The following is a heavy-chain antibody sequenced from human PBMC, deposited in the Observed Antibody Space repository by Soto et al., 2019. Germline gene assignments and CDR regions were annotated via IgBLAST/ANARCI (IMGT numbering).Heavy chain of an antibody. Sequence: GASVKVSCKASGDGFTSYYMHWVRQAPGQGLEWMGIINPSGGSTSDAQKFQGRVTMTRDTSTSTVYMELSSVTAADTAVYYCAIGRDGDYDSSGYYHPVFDYWGQGTLDTVSS. V-gene: IGHV1-46*01. CDR2: INPSGGST. CDR3: AIGRDGDYDSSGYYHPVFDY. CDR1: GDGFTSYY. J-gene: IGHJ4*02. D-gene: IGHD3-22*01.